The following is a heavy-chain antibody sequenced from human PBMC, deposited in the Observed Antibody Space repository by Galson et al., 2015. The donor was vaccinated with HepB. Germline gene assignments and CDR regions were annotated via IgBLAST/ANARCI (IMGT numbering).Heavy chain of an antibody. CDR3: AKDFADYTFGYDV. CDR1: GFTFSNNA. D-gene: IGHD3-22*01. V-gene: IGHV3-23*01. CDR2: ISGSGSST. Sequence: SLRLSCAGSGFTFSNNAMSWVRQAPGKGLEWVSSISGSGSSTHFADSVKGRFTISRDNSEDTLYLQLDSPRVEDTAVYYCAKDFADYTFGYDVWGRGTRVTVSS. J-gene: IGHJ4*02.